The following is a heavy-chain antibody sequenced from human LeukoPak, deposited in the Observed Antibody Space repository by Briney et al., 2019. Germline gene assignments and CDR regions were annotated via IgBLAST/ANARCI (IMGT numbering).Heavy chain of an antibody. Sequence: PGGSLRLSCAASGFTFSSYAMSWVRQAPGKGLEWVSAISGSGGSTYYADSVKGRFTISRGNSKNTLYLQMNSLRAEDTAVYYCAKEYYDFWSGYPHDYWGQGTLVTVSS. CDR3: AKEYYDFWSGYPHDY. V-gene: IGHV3-23*01. J-gene: IGHJ4*02. CDR1: GFTFSSYA. D-gene: IGHD3-3*01. CDR2: ISGSGGST.